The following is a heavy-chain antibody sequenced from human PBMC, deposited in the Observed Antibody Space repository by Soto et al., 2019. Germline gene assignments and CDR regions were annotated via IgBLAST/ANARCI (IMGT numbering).Heavy chain of an antibody. D-gene: IGHD1-26*01. CDR1: GYTFSGHY. CDR3: ARDLIVDGPDNYGMDV. CDR2: INPNTGGS. J-gene: IGHJ6*02. V-gene: IGHV1-2*02. Sequence: APSVKVSCKASGYTFSGHYIHWVRQAPGQGLERIGWINPNTGGSNYAEKFKGRILMTRDTSIFTTHMRLNRLTSDDTGVYYCARDLIVDGPDNYGMDVWGQGTTVTVSS.